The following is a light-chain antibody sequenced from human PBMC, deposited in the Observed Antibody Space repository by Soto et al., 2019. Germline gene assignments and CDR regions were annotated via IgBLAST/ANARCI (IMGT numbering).Light chain of an antibody. CDR2: SNN. CDR1: SSNIGSNY. Sequence: QSVLTRPPSASGTPGQRVTMSCSGSSSNIGSNYVYWYQQLPGTAPKLLIYSNNQRPSGVPDRFSGSKSGTSASLAISGLRSEDEADYYCAAWDDSLSGYVFGTGTKVTVL. CDR3: AAWDDSLSGYV. V-gene: IGLV1-47*02. J-gene: IGLJ1*01.